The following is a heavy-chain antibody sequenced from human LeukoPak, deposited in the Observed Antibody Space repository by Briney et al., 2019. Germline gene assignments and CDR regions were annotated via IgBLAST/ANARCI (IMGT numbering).Heavy chain of an antibody. CDR2: IYYSGST. CDR3: ARALGLGIVVVPAAIWFDP. V-gene: IGHV4-59*01. Sequence: SETLSLTCTVSGGSISSYYWSWIRQPPGEGLEWIGYIYYSGSTNYNPSLKSRVTISVDTSKNQYSLKLSSVTAADTAVYYCARALGLGIVVVPAAIWFDPWGQGTLVTVSS. CDR1: GGSISSYY. J-gene: IGHJ5*02. D-gene: IGHD2-2*01.